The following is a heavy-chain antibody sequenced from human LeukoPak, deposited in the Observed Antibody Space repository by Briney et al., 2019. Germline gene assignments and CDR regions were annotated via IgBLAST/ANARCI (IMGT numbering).Heavy chain of an antibody. CDR1: GYTFTGYY. D-gene: IGHD3-22*01. V-gene: IGHV1-46*01. J-gene: IGHJ5*02. CDR3: ASLFSSGPLGGP. Sequence: ASVKVSCKASGYTFTGYYIHWVRQAPGQGLEWMGIINPSGGSTSYAQKFQGRVTMTRDTSTSTVYMELSSLRSEDTAVYYCASLFSSGPLGGPWGQGTLVTVSS. CDR2: INPSGGST.